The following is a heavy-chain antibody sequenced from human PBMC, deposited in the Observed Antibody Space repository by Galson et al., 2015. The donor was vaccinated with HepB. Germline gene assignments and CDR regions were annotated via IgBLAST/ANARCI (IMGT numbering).Heavy chain of an antibody. D-gene: IGHD2-2*01. Sequence: SLRLSCAASGFTFSSYAMSWVHQAPGKGLEWVTAISGSGGSTYYADSVKGRFTISRDNSKNTLYLQMNSLRAEDTAVYYCAKYAVVVPAARLVYYGMDVWGQGTTVTVSS. CDR1: GFTFSSYA. V-gene: IGHV3-23*01. J-gene: IGHJ6*02. CDR2: ISGSGGST. CDR3: AKYAVVVPAARLVYYGMDV.